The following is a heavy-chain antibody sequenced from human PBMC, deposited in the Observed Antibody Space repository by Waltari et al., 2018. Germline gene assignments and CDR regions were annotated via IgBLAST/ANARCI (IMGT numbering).Heavy chain of an antibody. CDR1: GFTFSSYA. D-gene: IGHD3-10*01. Sequence: EVQLVESGGGLVQPGGSLRLSCAASGFTFSSYAMHWVRQAPGKGLEYVSAISSNGGSTYYANSVKGRFTISRDNSKNTLYLQMGSLRAEDMAVYYCARDWSGWFGELLYWGQGTLVTVSS. CDR2: ISSNGGST. J-gene: IGHJ4*02. CDR3: ARDWSGWFGELLY. V-gene: IGHV3-64*01.